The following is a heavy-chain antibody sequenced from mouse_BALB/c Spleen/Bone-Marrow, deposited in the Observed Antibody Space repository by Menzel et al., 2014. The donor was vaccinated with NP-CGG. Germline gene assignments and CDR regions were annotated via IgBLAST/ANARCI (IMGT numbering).Heavy chain of an antibody. J-gene: IGHJ3*01. CDR1: GYTFTSYW. Sequence: QVQLQQSGAELAKPGASVKMSCKASGYTFTSYWMHWVKQRPGQGLEWIGYINPSTGYTEYNQKFKDKATLTADKSSSTAYMQLSGLTSEDSAVYYCASGLEGFAYWGQGTLVTVST. D-gene: IGHD2-10*02. CDR2: INPSTGYT. V-gene: IGHV1-7*01. CDR3: ASGLEGFAY.